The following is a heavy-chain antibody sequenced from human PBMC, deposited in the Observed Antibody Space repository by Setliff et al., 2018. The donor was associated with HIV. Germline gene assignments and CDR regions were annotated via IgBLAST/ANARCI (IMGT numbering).Heavy chain of an antibody. V-gene: IGHV2-5*02. CDR3: AHSRMGVSGWPVFDS. CDR2: IYWDDNK. J-gene: IGHJ4*02. CDR1: GFSLSTGGVG. D-gene: IGHD3-16*01. Sequence: PTLVNPTQTLTLTCTFSGFSLSTGGVGLGWLRQPPGKAPECLGIIYWDDNKRYTPSLQDRLTITKDTFRHQVVLTMTNMAPVDTGTYYCAHSRMGVSGWPVFDSWGQGTLVTV.